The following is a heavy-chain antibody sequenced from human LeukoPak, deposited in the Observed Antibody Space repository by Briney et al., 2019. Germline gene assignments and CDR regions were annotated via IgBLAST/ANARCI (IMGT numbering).Heavy chain of an antibody. J-gene: IGHJ4*02. V-gene: IGHV1-69*13. CDR2: IIPIFGTA. CDR1: GYTFNTYG. D-gene: IGHD3-10*01. CDR3: ARGGRYYYGSGSYYRFDY. Sequence: ASVKVSCKPSGYTFNTYGITWVRQAPGQGLEWMGGIIPIFGTANYAQKFQGRVTITADESTSTAYMELSSLRSEDTAVYYCARGGRYYYGSGSYYRFDYWGQGTLVTVSS.